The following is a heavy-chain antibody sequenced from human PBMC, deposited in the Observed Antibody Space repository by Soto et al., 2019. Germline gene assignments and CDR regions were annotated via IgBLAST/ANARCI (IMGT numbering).Heavy chain of an antibody. CDR2: ISYDGSNK. CDR3: ARTLVVIPHYFDY. D-gene: IGHD3-22*01. V-gene: IGHV3-30-3*01. J-gene: IGHJ4*02. CDR1: GFTFSSYA. Sequence: GGSLRLSCAASGFTFSSYAMHWVRQAPGKGLEWVAVISYDGSNKYYADSVKGRFTISRDNSKNTLYLQMNSLRAEDTAVYYCARTLVVIPHYFDYWGQGTLVTVSS.